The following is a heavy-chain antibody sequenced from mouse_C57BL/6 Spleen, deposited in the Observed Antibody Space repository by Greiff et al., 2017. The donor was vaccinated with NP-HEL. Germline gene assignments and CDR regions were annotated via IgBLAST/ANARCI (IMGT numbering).Heavy chain of an antibody. J-gene: IGHJ2*01. CDR2: IYPGSGST. CDR1: GYTFTSYW. Sequence: QVHVKQSGAELVKPGASVKMSCKASGYTFTSYWITWVKQRPGQGLEWIGDIYPGSGSTNYNEKFKSKATLTVDTSSSTAYMQLSSLTSEDSAVYYCARSRGYWGQGTTLTVSS. V-gene: IGHV1-55*01. CDR3: ARSRGY.